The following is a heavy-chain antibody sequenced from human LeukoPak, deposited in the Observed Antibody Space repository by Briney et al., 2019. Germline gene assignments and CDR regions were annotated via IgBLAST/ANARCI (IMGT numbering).Heavy chain of an antibody. CDR2: INHSGST. CDR3: AGGGYSYGFRAIPDY. CDR1: GGSISSSNW. V-gene: IGHV4-4*02. Sequence: SETLSLTCAVSGGSISSSNWWSWVRQPPGKGLEWIGEINHSGSTNYNPSLKSRVTMSVDTSKNQFSLKLSSVTAADTAVYYCAGGGYSYGFRAIPDYWGQGTLVTVSS. D-gene: IGHD5-18*01. J-gene: IGHJ4*02.